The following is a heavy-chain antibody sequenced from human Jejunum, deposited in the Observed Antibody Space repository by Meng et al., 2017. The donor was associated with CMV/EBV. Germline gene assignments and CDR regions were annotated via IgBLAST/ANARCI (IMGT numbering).Heavy chain of an antibody. D-gene: IGHD3-3*01. V-gene: IGHV1-18*01. CDR1: SKHG. CDR2: SSPFNGDI. Sequence: SKHGISWIRQDPGQGLEWMGWSSPFNGDIKSSQKCQDRVTMTSDTATGTAHMELTSLRSDDTAVYYCARDRNDLWSAYYFFFGYGGQGTLVTVSS. CDR3: ARDRNDLWSAYYFFFGY. J-gene: IGHJ4*02.